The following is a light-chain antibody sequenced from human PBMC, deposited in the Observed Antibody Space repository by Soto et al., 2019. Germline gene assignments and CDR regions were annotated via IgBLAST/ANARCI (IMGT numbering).Light chain of an antibody. CDR1: QSVLYSSNNKNY. V-gene: IGKV4-1*01. CDR2: WAS. J-gene: IGKJ1*01. CDR3: QQYYRTPWT. Sequence: DFVMTQSPDSLAVSLGERATINCKSSQSVLYSSNNKNYLAWYQQKPGQPPKLVIYWASTRESGVPDRLSGSGSGTDFTLTISSLQAEDVAVYYCQQYYRTPWTFGQGTKVEIK.